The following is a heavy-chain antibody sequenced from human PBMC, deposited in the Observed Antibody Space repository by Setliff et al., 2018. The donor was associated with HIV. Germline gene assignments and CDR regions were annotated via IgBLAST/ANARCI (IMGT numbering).Heavy chain of an antibody. J-gene: IGHJ5*02. CDR3: VRRGRDGVLIVFATGFDP. CDR1: GGSISSSTYY. D-gene: IGHD2-8*01. Sequence: SETLSLTCSVSGGSISSSTYYWGWIRQPPGKGLEWIGDIFYTGSTYYNPSLKSRVAISIDTSENQFSLKLTSVTAADTAVYYCVRRGRDGVLIVFATGFDPWGQGTLVTVSS. V-gene: IGHV4-39*01. CDR2: IFYTGST.